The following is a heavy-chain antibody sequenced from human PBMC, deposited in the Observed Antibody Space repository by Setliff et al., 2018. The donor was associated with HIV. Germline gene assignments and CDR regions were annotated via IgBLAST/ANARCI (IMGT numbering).Heavy chain of an antibody. J-gene: IGHJ6*02. CDR2: IHAGSGDT. Sequence: ASVKVSCKASGYTFTNNVIHWVRQAPGQRLEWMGWIHAGSGDTQYSQKFQGRVTITRDTSAITVYMELSSLRSEDTAMYYCAREGLLVTSVGGAYWYHGMDVWGQGTTVTVSS. D-gene: IGHD2-15*01. V-gene: IGHV1-3*01. CDR1: GYTFTNNV. CDR3: AREGLLVTSVGGAYWYHGMDV.